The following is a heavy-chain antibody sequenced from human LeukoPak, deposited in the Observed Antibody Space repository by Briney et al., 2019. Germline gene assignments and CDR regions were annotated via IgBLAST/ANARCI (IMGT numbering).Heavy chain of an antibody. CDR1: GGSFSDYY. CDR3: ARGRTTVTTLRRYYNGMDV. Sequence: PSETLCLTCAVYGGSFSDYYWSWIRQPPGKGLEWIGEINHSGSTNNNPSLKSRVTISVDTSKNQFSLKLSSVTAADTAVYYCARGRTTVTTLRRYYNGMDVWGQGTTVTVSS. D-gene: IGHD4-17*01. V-gene: IGHV4-34*01. CDR2: INHSGST. J-gene: IGHJ6*02.